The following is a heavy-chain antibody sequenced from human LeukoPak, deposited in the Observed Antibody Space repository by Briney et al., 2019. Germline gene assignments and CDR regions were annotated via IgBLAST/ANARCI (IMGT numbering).Heavy chain of an antibody. D-gene: IGHD3-3*01. CDR2: ISYDERNK. Sequence: GGSLRLSCAASGFRFSDYGMHWARQAPGKGLEWVAFISYDERNKYYADSVKGRFTISRDNSKNTLYLQMNSLRAEDTAVYYCAKVNYDFWSGYYSPFDGYFDYWGQGTLVTVSS. J-gene: IGHJ4*02. CDR1: GFRFSDYG. V-gene: IGHV3-30*02. CDR3: AKVNYDFWSGYYSPFDGYFDY.